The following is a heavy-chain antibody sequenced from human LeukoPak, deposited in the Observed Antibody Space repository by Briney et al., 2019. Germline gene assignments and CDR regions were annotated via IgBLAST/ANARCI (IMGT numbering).Heavy chain of an antibody. CDR1: GDSISSSIYY. J-gene: IGHJ4*02. V-gene: IGHV3-11*01. CDR2: VTSSGSAI. D-gene: IGHD3-3*01. CDR3: ARDSGVDAHIDY. Sequence: LSLTCTVSGDSISSSIYYWGWIRQAPGKGLEWVSSVTSSGSAIFYADSVKGRFTISRDNAKNSLYLQMNSLRDEDTAVYYCARDSGVDAHIDYWGQGTLVTVSS.